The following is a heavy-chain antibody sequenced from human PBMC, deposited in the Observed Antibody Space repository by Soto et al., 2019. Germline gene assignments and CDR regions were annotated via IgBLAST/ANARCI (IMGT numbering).Heavy chain of an antibody. V-gene: IGHV4-34*01. CDR1: GGSFIGYY. J-gene: IGHJ4*02. D-gene: IGHD3-9*01. CDR2: INHSGST. CDR3: ARSPFYDILTGYYTPYYFDY. Sequence: SETLSLTCAVYGGSFIGYYWSWIRQPPGKGLEWIGEINHSGSTNYNPSLKSRVTISVDTSKNQFSLKLSSVTAADTAVYYCARSPFYDILTGYYTPYYFDYWGQGTLVTVSS.